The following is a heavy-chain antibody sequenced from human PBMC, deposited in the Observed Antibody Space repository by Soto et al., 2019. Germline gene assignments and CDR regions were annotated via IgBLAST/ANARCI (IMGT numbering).Heavy chain of an antibody. CDR3: VGGGRPYFAY. D-gene: IGHD3-16*01. J-gene: IGHJ4*02. Sequence: GGSLRLSCAASGFGFSDYWMSWARQTPGKGLEWVAKVHPDGSEKYYVDSVKGRFAISRDDAKNSLYLQMNSLRVEATAVYYCVGGGRPYFAYWPQGTLVPVSS. CDR2: VHPDGSEK. V-gene: IGHV3-7*01. CDR1: GFGFSDYW.